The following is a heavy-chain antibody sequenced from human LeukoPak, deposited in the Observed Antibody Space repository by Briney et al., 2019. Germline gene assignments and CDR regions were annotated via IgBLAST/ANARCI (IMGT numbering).Heavy chain of an antibody. J-gene: IGHJ4*02. V-gene: IGHV3-53*01. D-gene: IGHD6-19*01. CDR3: ARAGWLAPVFDY. CDR2: TDSGGST. Sequence: GGSLRLSCAASGFTVSSKYMSWVRQAPGKGLERVSVTDSGGSTYYADSVKGRFTISRDNSKNTLYLQMNSLRAEDTAVYYCARAGWLAPVFDYWGQGTLVTVSS. CDR1: GFTVSSKY.